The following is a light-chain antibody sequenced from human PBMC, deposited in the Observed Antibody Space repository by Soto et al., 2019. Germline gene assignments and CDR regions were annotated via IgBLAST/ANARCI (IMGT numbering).Light chain of an antibody. V-gene: IGLV1-47*01. Sequence: QSVLTQPPSASGTPGQRVTISCSGSSSNIGNNYVYWYQQLPGTAPKLLIYRNNQRPSGVPDRFSGSKSGTSGSLAISGLRSEDEADYYCSSYTSSSTPSYVFGTGTKLTVL. J-gene: IGLJ1*01. CDR3: SSYTSSSTPSYV. CDR1: SSNIGNNY. CDR2: RNN.